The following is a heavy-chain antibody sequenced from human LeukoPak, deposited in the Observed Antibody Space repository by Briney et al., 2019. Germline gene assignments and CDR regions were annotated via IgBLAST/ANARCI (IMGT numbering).Heavy chain of an antibody. Sequence: GGSLRLSCAASKFTFSNYGMHWVRQAPGKGLEWVAFIRHDGSYKYYADSVKGRFTISRDNSKNTLYLQMNSLRAEDTAVYYCAKDKGVAGSGNYFDYWGQGTLVTVSS. CDR3: AKDKGVAGSGNYFDY. D-gene: IGHD6-19*01. CDR1: KFTFSNYG. J-gene: IGHJ4*02. CDR2: IRHDGSYK. V-gene: IGHV3-30*02.